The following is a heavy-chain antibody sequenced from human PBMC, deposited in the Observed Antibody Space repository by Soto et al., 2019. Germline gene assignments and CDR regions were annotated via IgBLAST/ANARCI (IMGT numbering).Heavy chain of an antibody. CDR3: ARGLQLWTLDY. J-gene: IGHJ4*02. CDR2: IYYRGST. D-gene: IGHD5-18*01. V-gene: IGHV4-61*01. CDR1: GGSVSSGSDY. Sequence: QVQLQESGPGLVKPSETLSLTCTVSGGSVSSGSDYWSWIRQPPGKGLEWIGYIYYRGSTNYNPSLKSRVTISVDTSKNQCSLKLSSVTAADTAVYYCARGLQLWTLDYWGQGTLVTVSS.